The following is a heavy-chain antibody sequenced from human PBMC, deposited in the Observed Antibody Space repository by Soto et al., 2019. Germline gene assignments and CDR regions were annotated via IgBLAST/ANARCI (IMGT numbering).Heavy chain of an antibody. CDR3: VTRGDYYCYGMDV. CDR2: ISGSGGST. J-gene: IGHJ6*02. V-gene: IGHV3-23*01. CDR1: GFTFSSYA. Sequence: GGSLRLSCAASGFTFSSYAMSWVRQAPGKGLEWVSAISGSGGSTYYADSVKGRFTISRDNTKNTLYLQMNSLRAEDTAVYYCVTRGDYYCYGMDVWGQGTTVTVSS.